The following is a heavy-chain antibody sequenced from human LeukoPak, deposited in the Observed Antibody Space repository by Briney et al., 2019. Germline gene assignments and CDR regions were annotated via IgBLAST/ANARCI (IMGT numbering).Heavy chain of an antibody. CDR3: ARGHSGSYLFVDY. J-gene: IGHJ4*02. CDR1: GFTVSSNY. V-gene: IGHV3-66*01. Sequence: GGSLRLSCAASGFTVSSNYMNWVRQAPGKGLEWVSVIYSDGTTYYGDSVKGRFTISRDNSKNTLYLQMNSLRAEDTAVYYCARGHSGSYLFVDYWGQGTLVTVSS. CDR2: IYSDGTT. D-gene: IGHD1-26*01.